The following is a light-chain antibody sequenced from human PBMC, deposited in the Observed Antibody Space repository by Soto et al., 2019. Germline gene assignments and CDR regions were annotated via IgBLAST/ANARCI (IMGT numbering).Light chain of an antibody. CDR3: SSHTISTTLV. V-gene: IGLV2-14*01. Sequence: QSALIQPASVSGSPGQSITISCTGTSRDVGGYNYVSWLQQHPGKAPKPMIYDVSTRPSGVSNRFSGSKSGNTASLTISGLQAEDEADYYCSSHTISTTLVFGGGTKVTVL. CDR1: SRDVGGYNY. CDR2: DVS. J-gene: IGLJ2*01.